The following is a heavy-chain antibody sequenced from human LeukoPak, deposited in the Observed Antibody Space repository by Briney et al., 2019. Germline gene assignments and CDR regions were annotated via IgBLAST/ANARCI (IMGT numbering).Heavy chain of an antibody. D-gene: IGHD4-17*01. CDR3: ARDKGLRVYDY. Sequence: SETLSLTCTVSGGSISSYYWSWIRQPPGKGLEWIGYIYYSGSTNYNPSLKSRVTISVETSKNQFSLKLSSVTAADTAVYYCARDKGLRVYDYWGQGTLVTVSS. J-gene: IGHJ4*02. CDR1: GGSISSYY. V-gene: IGHV4-59*01. CDR2: IYYSGST.